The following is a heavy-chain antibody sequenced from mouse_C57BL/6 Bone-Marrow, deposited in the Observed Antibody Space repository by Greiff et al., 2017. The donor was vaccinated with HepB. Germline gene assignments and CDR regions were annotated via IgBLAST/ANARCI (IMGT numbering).Heavy chain of an antibody. V-gene: IGHV5-9-1*02. J-gene: IGHJ4*01. D-gene: IGHD1-1*01. Sequence: EVKLMESGEGLVKPGGSLKLSCAASGFTFSSYAMSWVRQTPGKRLEWVAYISSGGDYIYYADTVKGRFTISRDNARNTLYLQMRSLKSEDTAMYYCTRDPLVLRWGAMDYWGQGTSVTVSS. CDR2: ISSGGDYI. CDR1: GFTFSSYA. CDR3: TRDPLVLRWGAMDY.